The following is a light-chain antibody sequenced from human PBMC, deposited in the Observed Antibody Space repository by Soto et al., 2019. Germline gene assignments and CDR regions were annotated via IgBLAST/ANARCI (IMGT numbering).Light chain of an antibody. CDR2: GAS. Sequence: DIVLTQAPGSLCLPPGERATVSWRASQSLSSSSLAWYQQKPGQAPRLLISGASSRAADIPDRFSGSGSGTDFTLTINRLEPEDFAVYHCQQYDSSPRTFGQGTKVDIK. V-gene: IGKV3-20*01. CDR1: QSLSSSS. CDR3: QQYDSSPRT. J-gene: IGKJ1*01.